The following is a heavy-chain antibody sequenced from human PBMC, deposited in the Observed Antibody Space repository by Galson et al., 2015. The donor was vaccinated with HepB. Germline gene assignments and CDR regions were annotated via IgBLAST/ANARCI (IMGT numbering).Heavy chain of an antibody. D-gene: IGHD3-10*01. Sequence: SLRLSCAASGFSFSTYGMHWVRQAPGKGLEWVAIIWYDGSNVYYGDSVKGRFTISRDTSKNTLYLQMNSLRVEDTAIYYCARDLSTTVVRGVMGDCMDGWGQRTTGTVSS. CDR3: ARDLSTTVVRGVMGDCMDG. CDR2: IWYDGSNV. V-gene: IGHV3-33*08. CDR1: GFSFSTYG. J-gene: IGHJ6*02.